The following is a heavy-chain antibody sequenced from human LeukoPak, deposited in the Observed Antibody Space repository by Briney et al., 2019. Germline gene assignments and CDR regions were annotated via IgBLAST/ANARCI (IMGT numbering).Heavy chain of an antibody. CDR3: ARLVGRVAVAGTVRYFDL. CDR2: IYPDDSDT. CDR1: GYSFSTSW. Sequence: GESLKISCKASGYSFSTSWIGWVRQMPGKGLEWMGIIYPDDSDTRYSPSFQGQVTISADKSITTAYLQWSSLKASDTAMYYCARLVGRVAVAGTVRYFDLWGRGTPVTVSS. D-gene: IGHD6-19*01. J-gene: IGHJ2*01. V-gene: IGHV5-51*01.